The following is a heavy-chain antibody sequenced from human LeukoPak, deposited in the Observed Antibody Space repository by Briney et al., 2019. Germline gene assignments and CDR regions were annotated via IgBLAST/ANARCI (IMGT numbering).Heavy chain of an antibody. CDR2: ISSSSSTI. J-gene: IGHJ4*02. CDR3: VRDDDRPDNGLDY. D-gene: IGHD3-22*01. V-gene: IGHV3-48*04. CDR1: GFTFSSYW. Sequence: GGSLRLSCAASGFTFSSYWMSWVRQAPGKGLEWVSYISSSSSTIYYADSVKGRFTISRDNAKNSLYLQMNSLRAEDTAVYYCVRDDDRPDNGLDYWGQGTLVTVSS.